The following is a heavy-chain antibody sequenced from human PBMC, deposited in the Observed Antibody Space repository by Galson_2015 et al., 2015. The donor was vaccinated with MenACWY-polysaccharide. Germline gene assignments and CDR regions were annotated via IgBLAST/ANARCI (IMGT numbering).Heavy chain of an antibody. D-gene: IGHD1/OR15-1a*01. CDR2: IYPGDSDT. CDR1: GYSFTSYW. CDR3: ASLGITGTSNAFDI. J-gene: IGHJ3*02. V-gene: IGHV5-51*03. Sequence: QSGAEVKKPGESLKISCKGSGYSFTSYWIGWVRQMPGKGLEWMGIIYPGDSDTRYSPSFQGQFTISADKSIGTACLQWSSLKASDPAMYYGASLGITGTSNAFDIWVQGTMVTVSS.